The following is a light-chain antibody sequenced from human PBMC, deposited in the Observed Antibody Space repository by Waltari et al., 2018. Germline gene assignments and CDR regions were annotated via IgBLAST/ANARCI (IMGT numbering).Light chain of an antibody. J-gene: IGKJ2*03. CDR3: QQSYTTPRS. Sequence: DIRMTQSPSSLSASLGDGVTIACRSSQTIRNYLNWYQQKPGEAPKLLIYAASILQGGVPSRFSGSGSGTDFTLTISSLQAEDLATYYCQQSYTTPRSFGQGTKLEI. V-gene: IGKV1-39*01. CDR1: QTIRNY. CDR2: AAS.